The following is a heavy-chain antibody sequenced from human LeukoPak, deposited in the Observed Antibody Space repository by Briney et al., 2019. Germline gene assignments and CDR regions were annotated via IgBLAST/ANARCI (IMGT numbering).Heavy chain of an antibody. D-gene: IGHD3-22*01. J-gene: IGHJ4*02. CDR2: IIPILGTA. Sequence: SVKVSCKASGGTFSSYAISWVRQAPGQGLEWMGRIIPILGTANYAQKFQGRVTITTDESTSTAYMELSSLRSEDTAVYYCARTEVYYDSSGYYYAAFDYWGQGTLVTVSS. CDR3: ARTEVYYDSSGYYYAAFDY. CDR1: GGTFSSYA. V-gene: IGHV1-69*11.